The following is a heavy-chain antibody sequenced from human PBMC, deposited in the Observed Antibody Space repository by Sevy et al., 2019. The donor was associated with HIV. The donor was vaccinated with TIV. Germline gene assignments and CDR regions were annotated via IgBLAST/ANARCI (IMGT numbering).Heavy chain of an antibody. CDR2: SGST. D-gene: IGHD5-18*01. Sequence: SETLSLTCSVSGGSISSYYWSWIRQPPGKGLEWIEYSGSTNYKSSLKSRVTILVDTSKNQFSLKLSSVTAADTAVYYCARVRYTFGFPVFLDYWGQGTLVTVSS. CDR1: GGSISSYY. J-gene: IGHJ4*02. V-gene: IGHV4-59*01. CDR3: ARVRYTFGFPVFLDY.